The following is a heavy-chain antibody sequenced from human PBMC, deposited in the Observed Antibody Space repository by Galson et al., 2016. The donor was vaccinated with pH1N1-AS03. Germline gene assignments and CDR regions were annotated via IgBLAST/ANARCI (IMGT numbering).Heavy chain of an antibody. CDR3: TRGALDMGDY. V-gene: IGHV3-74*01. Sequence: SLRLSCAASGFTFGSHWMHWVRQTPGKGLVWVSRINRDGTFTSYADAVEGRFTVSRDNAKDTLYLHMSSLRADDSAVYYCTRGALDMGDYWGQGTLVTVSS. CDR2: INRDGTFT. J-gene: IGHJ4*02. CDR1: GFTFGSHW. D-gene: IGHD3-9*01.